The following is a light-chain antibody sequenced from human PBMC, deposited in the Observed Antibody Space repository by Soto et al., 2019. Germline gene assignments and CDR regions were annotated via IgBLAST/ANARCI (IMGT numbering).Light chain of an antibody. CDR3: HEDTSWPLGS. CDR1: HSVSSSY. CDR2: DAS. V-gene: IGKV3-15*01. Sequence: EIVLTQSPGTLSLSPGERATLSCRASHSVSSSYLAWYQQKPGQAPRLLISDASTRATGIPARFSGSGSGTEFTLTISSLQSEDFALYYSHEDTSWPLGSFGQGSKVDIK. J-gene: IGKJ2*03.